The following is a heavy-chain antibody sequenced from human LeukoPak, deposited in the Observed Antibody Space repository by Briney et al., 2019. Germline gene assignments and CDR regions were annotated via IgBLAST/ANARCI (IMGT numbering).Heavy chain of an antibody. Sequence: GASVKVSCKASGYTFTSYGISWVRQAPGQGLEWMGWISAYNGNTNYAQKLQGRVIMTTDTSTSTAYMELRSLRSDDTAVYYCARDRRVGIWFGEIIDYWGQGTLVTVSS. CDR1: GYTFTSYG. CDR3: ARDRRVGIWFGEIIDY. CDR2: ISAYNGNT. V-gene: IGHV1-18*01. D-gene: IGHD3-10*01. J-gene: IGHJ4*02.